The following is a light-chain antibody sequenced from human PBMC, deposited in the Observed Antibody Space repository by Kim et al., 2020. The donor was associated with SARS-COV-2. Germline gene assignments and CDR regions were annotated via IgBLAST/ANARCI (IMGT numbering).Light chain of an antibody. Sequence: ASGGARFTIPGRASQGISNYLAWVQQKSGKPPKSLIYAASSLQSGVPSKFSGSGSGRDFTLTISSLQPEDFATYYCQQYNSYPYTFGQGTKLEIK. CDR3: QQYNSYPYT. CDR1: QGISNY. V-gene: IGKV1-16*02. J-gene: IGKJ2*01. CDR2: AAS.